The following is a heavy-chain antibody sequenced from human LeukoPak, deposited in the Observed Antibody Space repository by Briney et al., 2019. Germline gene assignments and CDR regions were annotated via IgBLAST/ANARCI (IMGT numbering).Heavy chain of an antibody. CDR3: ARHYCSSTSCLFDY. Sequence: SETLSLTCTVSGGSISSSSYYWGWIRQPPGKGLEWIGSIYYSGSTYYNPSPKSRVTISVDTSKNQFSLKLSSVTAADTAVYYCARHYCSSTSCLFDYWGQGTLVTVSS. CDR2: IYYSGST. D-gene: IGHD2-2*01. V-gene: IGHV4-39*01. CDR1: GGSISSSSYY. J-gene: IGHJ4*02.